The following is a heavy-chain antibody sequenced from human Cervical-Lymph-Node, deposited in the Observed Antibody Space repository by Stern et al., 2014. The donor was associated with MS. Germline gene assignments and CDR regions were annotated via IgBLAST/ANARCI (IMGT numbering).Heavy chain of an antibody. Sequence: QVQLVQSGGGLVKAGGSLRLSCAASGFTFSDYYMSWIRKAPGKGLEWVSYISRGGTSVYYAESVEGRFTISRDNAKNSLFLQMNSLRAEDTAIYYCVRDLCKSRICYPFDYWGQGTPVTVSS. D-gene: IGHD2-15*01. CDR1: GFTFSDYY. CDR2: ISRGGTSV. CDR3: VRDLCKSRICYPFDY. V-gene: IGHV3-11*01. J-gene: IGHJ4*02.